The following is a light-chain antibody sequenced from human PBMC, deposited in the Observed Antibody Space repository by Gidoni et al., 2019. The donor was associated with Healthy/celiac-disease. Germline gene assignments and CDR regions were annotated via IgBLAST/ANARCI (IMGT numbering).Light chain of an antibody. J-gene: IGKJ2*01. CDR3: QQSYSTPYT. CDR2: AAS. V-gene: IGKV1-39*01. CDR1: QSISSY. Sequence: DIQMTQSPSSLSASVGDRVTITCRASQSISSYLNWYQQKPGKAPKLLIYAASSLQSGVPSRFSGSGSGTDFTLTISSLQPENFATHYCQQSYSTPYTFGQGTKLEIK.